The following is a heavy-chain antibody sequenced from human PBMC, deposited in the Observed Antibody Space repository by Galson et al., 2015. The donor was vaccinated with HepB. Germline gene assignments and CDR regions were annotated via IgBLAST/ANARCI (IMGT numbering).Heavy chain of an antibody. J-gene: IGHJ4*02. V-gene: IGHV6-1*01. CDR3: ATYRFDY. CDR2: TYYRSKWYN. CDR1: GDSVSSNNAA. Sequence: CAISGDSVSSNNAACNWIRQSPSRGLEWLGRTYYRSKWYNDYAVSIKSRITITITPDTSKNQFSLQLNSVTPEDTAVYYCATYRFDYWGQGTLVTVSS.